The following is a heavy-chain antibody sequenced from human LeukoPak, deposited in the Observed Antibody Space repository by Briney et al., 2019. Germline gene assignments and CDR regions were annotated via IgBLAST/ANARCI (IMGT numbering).Heavy chain of an antibody. V-gene: IGHV4-38-2*02. CDR3: ARRDYSSSWYNWFDP. D-gene: IGHD6-13*01. CDR2: IYHSGST. Sequence: SETLSLTCTVSGYSISSGYYWGWIRQPPGKGLEWIGSIYHSGSTYYNPSLKSRVTISVDTSKNQFSLKLSSVTAADTAVYYCARRDYSSSWYNWFDPWGQGTLVTVSS. J-gene: IGHJ5*02. CDR1: GYSISSGYY.